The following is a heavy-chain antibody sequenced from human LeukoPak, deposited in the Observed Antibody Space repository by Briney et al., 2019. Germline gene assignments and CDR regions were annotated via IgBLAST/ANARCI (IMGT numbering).Heavy chain of an antibody. CDR2: ISSGSNYI. J-gene: IGHJ6*02. Sequence: GGSLRLSCAASGLTFSSYSMVWVRQAPGKGLEWVSSISSGSNYIYYADSVKGRFTISGDNARTSLYLQMNSLRAEDTAVYYCARDKAQDSVYYGMDVWGQGTTVTVSS. V-gene: IGHV3-21*06. D-gene: IGHD6-6*01. CDR3: ARDKAQDSVYYGMDV. CDR1: GLTFSSYS.